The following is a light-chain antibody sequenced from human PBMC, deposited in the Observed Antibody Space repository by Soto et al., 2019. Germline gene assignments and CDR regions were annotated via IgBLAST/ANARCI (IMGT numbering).Light chain of an antibody. CDR1: SSNIGAGYD. CDR3: QSYDSSLRV. J-gene: IGLJ3*02. V-gene: IGLV1-40*01. CDR2: RDT. Sequence: QSVLTQPPSVSGAPGQRVTISCTGSSSNIGAGYDVHWYQQLPGTAPKLLIYRDTNRPSGVPDRFSGSKSGTSASLAITGLQAEDEADYYCQSYDSSLRVFGGGTKLTVL.